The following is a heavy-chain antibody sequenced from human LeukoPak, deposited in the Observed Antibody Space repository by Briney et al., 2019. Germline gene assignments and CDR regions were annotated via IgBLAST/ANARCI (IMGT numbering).Heavy chain of an antibody. V-gene: IGHV4-31*03. CDR1: GGSISSGGYY. J-gene: IGHJ4*02. Sequence: PSETLSLTCTVSGGSISSGGYYWSWIRQHPGKGLEWIGYIYYSGSTYYNPSLKSRVTISVDTSKNQFSLKLSSVTAADTAVYYCARGGESGEDTAMAYFDYWGQGTLVTVSS. CDR3: ARGGESGEDTAMAYFDY. D-gene: IGHD5-18*01. CDR2: IYYSGST.